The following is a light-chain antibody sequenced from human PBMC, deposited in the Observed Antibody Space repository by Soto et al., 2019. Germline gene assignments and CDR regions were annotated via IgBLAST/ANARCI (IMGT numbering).Light chain of an antibody. J-gene: IGLJ1*01. CDR2: DVS. CDR1: SSDVGDYDY. V-gene: IGLV2-11*01. CDR3: CSYAGNSTYV. Sequence: QSALTQPPSVSGSPGQSVTISCTGTSSDVGDYDYVSWYLQHPGTAPKLLISDVSRRHSGVPDRFSGSKAGNTSSLTISGLQVDDEGDYYCCSYAGNSTYVFGTGTKLTVL.